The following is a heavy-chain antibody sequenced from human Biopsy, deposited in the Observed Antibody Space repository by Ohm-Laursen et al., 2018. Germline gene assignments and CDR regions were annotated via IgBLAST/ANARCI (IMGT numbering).Heavy chain of an antibody. CDR1: GGTFSSYG. CDR3: ARDYQPKIMTIHYYYYGMDV. D-gene: IGHD2-2*01. J-gene: IGHJ6*02. V-gene: IGHV1-69*06. Sequence: SVKVSCNAPGGTFSSYGVNWVRQAPGQGLEWLGGNIPILGTGSYAQKFQDRVTVAADTSTSTATMELRSLRSDDTAVYYCARDYQPKIMTIHYYYYGMDVWGLGTTVTVSS. CDR2: NIPILGTG.